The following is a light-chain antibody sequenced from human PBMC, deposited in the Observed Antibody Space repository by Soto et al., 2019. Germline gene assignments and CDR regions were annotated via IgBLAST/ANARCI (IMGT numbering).Light chain of an antibody. J-gene: IGKJ1*01. CDR3: EKYNRAPET. CDR1: QAITNY. V-gene: IGKV1-27*01. Sequence: DIQMTQSPSSLSASVGDRVTITCRASQAITNYLAWYQQKPGKVPKLLIYAASTLQSGVPSRFSGSGSGADFTLTISSLQPEGVATYYCEKYNRAPETFGQGTKVEIK. CDR2: AAS.